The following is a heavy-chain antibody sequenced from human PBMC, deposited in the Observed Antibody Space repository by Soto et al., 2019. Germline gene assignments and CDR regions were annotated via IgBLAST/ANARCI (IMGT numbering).Heavy chain of an antibody. Sequence: ASVKGSCKASGLTIRDSAGRWVRQRRGRRLEWIGWIVVGSGNTNYAQDFQGRVTIKRDMSTDTVYMELSSLSSEDSAVFFCAADVLTYGNGGYFFDGFDTWGQGTKVTVSS. J-gene: IGHJ3*02. D-gene: IGHD2-15*01. CDR1: GLTIRDSA. CDR3: AADVLTYGNGGYFFDGFDT. CDR2: IVVGSGNT. V-gene: IGHV1-58*01.